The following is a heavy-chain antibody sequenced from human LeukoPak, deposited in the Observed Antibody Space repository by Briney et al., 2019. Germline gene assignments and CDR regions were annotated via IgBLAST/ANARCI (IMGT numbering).Heavy chain of an antibody. CDR3: TRDLVDFWSGYYFDY. CDR1: GFTFGGYA. CDR2: IRSKAYGGTT. V-gene: IGHV3-49*03. Sequence: GGSLRLSCTASGFTFGGYAMSWFRQAPGKGLEWVGFIRSKAYGGTTEYAASVKGRFTISRDDSKSIAYLQMNSLKTEDTAVYYCTRDLVDFWSGYYFDYWGQGTLVTVSS. D-gene: IGHD3-3*01. J-gene: IGHJ4*02.